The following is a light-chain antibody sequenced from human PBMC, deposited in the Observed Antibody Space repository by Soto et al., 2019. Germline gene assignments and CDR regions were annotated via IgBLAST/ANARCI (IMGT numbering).Light chain of an antibody. J-gene: IGKJ3*01. CDR1: QDVSNY. CDR2: DAS. Sequence: DIQMTQSPSSLSASVGDRVTITCQASQDVSNYLNWYQQKLGKAPKLLIYDASNLETGVPSRFSGSGSGTYFTFTISSLQPEDFETYYCQQYDNLPFTFGPGTKVDIK. V-gene: IGKV1-33*01. CDR3: QQYDNLPFT.